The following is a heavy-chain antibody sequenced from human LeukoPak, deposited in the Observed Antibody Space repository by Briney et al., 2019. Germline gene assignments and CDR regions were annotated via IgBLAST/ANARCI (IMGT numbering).Heavy chain of an antibody. CDR3: ARDKIPYDSSAP. V-gene: IGHV4-31*03. D-gene: IGHD3-22*01. J-gene: IGHJ5*02. Sequence: PSQTLSLTCTVSGDSISSGTSYWSWNRQFPGKGLEWIGYIYYTGGTYYNPSTRSRVSISLDTSKNQFSLELISVTAADTAVYYCARDKIPYDSSAPWGQGTLVTVSS. CDR2: IYYTGGT. CDR1: GDSISSGTSY.